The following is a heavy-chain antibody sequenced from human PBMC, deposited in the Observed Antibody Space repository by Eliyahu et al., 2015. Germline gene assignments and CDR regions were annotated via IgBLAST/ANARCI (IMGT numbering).Heavy chain of an antibody. CDR2: INNDGSDT. CDR3: VRDDAAKPELFDY. V-gene: IGHV3-74*01. D-gene: IGHD1-14*01. CDR1: GXRFNIYW. J-gene: IGHJ4*02. Sequence: EVQLVESGGGLVQPGXSXRLXXAASGXRFNIYWMHWVRQAPGKGLMWVSRINNDGSDTNYADSVKGRFTISRDNAKNTLYLEMDSLTAEDTAVYYCVRDDAAKPELFDYWGQGTLVTISS.